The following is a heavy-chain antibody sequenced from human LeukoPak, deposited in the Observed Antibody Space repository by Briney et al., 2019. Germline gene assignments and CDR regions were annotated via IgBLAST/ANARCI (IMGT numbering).Heavy chain of an antibody. D-gene: IGHD3-10*01. CDR2: IYTSGST. CDR1: GGSISSHY. V-gene: IGHV4-4*07. Sequence: SETLSLTCTVSGGSISSHYWSWIRQPAGKGLEWIGRIYTSGSTNYNPSLKSRVTMSVDSSKNQFSLKLSSVTAADTAVYYCARDGYVWFGEFAPYYYYYGMDVWGQGTTVTVSS. CDR3: ARDGYVWFGEFAPYYYYYGMDV. J-gene: IGHJ6*02.